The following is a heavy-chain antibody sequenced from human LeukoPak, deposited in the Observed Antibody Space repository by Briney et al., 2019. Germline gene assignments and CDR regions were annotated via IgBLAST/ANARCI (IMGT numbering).Heavy chain of an antibody. V-gene: IGHV1-2*04. J-gene: IGHJ5*02. D-gene: IGHD5/OR15-5a*01. CDR3: ARAVSTNWFDP. CDR2: INPNSGGT. Sequence: EASVKVSCKASGYTFTGYYMHWVRQAPGQGLEWMGWINPNSGGTNYAQKFQGWVTMTRDTSISTAYMELSRLRSDDTAVYYCARAVSTNWFDPWGQGTLVTVSS. CDR1: GYTFTGYY.